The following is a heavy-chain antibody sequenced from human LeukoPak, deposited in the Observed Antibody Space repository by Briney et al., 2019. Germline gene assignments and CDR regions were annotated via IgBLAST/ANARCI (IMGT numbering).Heavy chain of an antibody. J-gene: IGHJ4*02. CDR1: EYSLSDLS. V-gene: IGHV1-24*01. D-gene: IGHD6-19*01. CDR3: ATDRVYRSSGRSWGFFDY. Sequence: ASVTVSCKISEYSLSDLSIHWVREAPGEGLEWMGGFDSENNKMVYSQKFQGRVTMTEDTSAGTAYMELTSLRSEDTAVYFCATDRVYRSSGRSWGFFDYWGQGTLVIVSS. CDR2: FDSENNKM.